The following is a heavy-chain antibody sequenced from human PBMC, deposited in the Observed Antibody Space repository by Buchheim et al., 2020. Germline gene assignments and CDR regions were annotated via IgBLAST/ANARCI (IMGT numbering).Heavy chain of an antibody. Sequence: QVQLVQSGAAVKKPGASVKVSCKASGYTFTSYYMHWVRQAPGQGLEWMGIINPSGGSTSYAQKFQGRVTMTRDTSTSTVYMELSSLRSEDTAVYYCARVKYDFWSGYYTPEYYYYGMDVWGQGTT. CDR1: GYTFTSYY. CDR3: ARVKYDFWSGYYTPEYYYYGMDV. J-gene: IGHJ6*02. V-gene: IGHV1-46*01. CDR2: INPSGGST. D-gene: IGHD3-3*01.